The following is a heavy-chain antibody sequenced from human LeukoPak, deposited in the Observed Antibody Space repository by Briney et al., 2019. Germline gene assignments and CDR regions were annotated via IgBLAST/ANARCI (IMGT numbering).Heavy chain of an antibody. CDR2: IYYSGAT. CDR3: AKGATVTTWDY. J-gene: IGHJ4*02. CDR1: GDSISNGDYY. Sequence: SETLSLTCTVSGDSISNGDYYWSWIRQHPEKGLECIGHIYYSGATYYNPSLKSRLTISVDTPKSQFSLKLSSMTAADTAVYYCAKGATVTTWDYWGQGTLVTVSS. V-gene: IGHV4-30-4*08. D-gene: IGHD4-11*01.